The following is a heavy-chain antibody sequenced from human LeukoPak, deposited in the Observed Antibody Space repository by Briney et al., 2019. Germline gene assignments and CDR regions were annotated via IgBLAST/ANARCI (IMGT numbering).Heavy chain of an antibody. CDR1: RVTSTSYA. Sequence: SLRVSSKPSRVTSTSYAISTVPEAPGHGLEWRGGIIPIFVTVNHAQTFQGRVTTTTDESPRTAYMELSSRRSEDTAMYYIARSGSCSSSTSCYFGGGSYYYYMDVWGKGTTVTVSS. J-gene: IGHJ6*03. V-gene: IGHV1-69*05. D-gene: IGHD2-2*01. CDR3: ARSGSCSSSTSCYFGGGSYYYYMDV. CDR2: IIPIFVTV.